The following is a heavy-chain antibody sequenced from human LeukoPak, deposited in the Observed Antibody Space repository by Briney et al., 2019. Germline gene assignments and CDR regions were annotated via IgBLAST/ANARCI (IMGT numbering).Heavy chain of an antibody. J-gene: IGHJ4*02. Sequence: GGSLRLSCAASGFTFSNYAMSWVSQAPGKGLEWVSAISGSGGGTYYADSLKGHFTISRDNSKNTLYLQMNSLRAEDTAVYYCAKEQSAYSGYDAFDYWGQGTLVTVSS. CDR3: AKEQSAYSGYDAFDY. CDR2: ISGSGGGT. D-gene: IGHD5-12*01. V-gene: IGHV3-23*01. CDR1: GFTFSNYA.